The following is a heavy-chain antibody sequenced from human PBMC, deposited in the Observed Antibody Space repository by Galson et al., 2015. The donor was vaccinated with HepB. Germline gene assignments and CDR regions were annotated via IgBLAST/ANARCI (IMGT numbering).Heavy chain of an antibody. CDR2: ISYDGSNK. CDR1: GFTFSSYA. D-gene: IGHD2-2*01. J-gene: IGHJ6*02. V-gene: IGHV3-30-3*01. Sequence: LSCAASGFTFSSYAMHWVRQAPGKGLEWVAVISYDGSNKYYADSVKGRFTISRDNSKNTLYLQMNSLRAEDMAVYYCARACEDIVVVPAASYYYYGMDVWGQGTTVTVSS. CDR3: ARACEDIVVVPAASYYYYGMDV.